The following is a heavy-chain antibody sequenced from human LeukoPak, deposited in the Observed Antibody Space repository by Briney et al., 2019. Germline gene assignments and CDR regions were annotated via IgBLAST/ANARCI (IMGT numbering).Heavy chain of an antibody. D-gene: IGHD2-15*01. V-gene: IGHV3-11*01. CDR1: GFTFSDYY. J-gene: IGHJ4*02. CDR3: ARVWGTVVSIRMDY. Sequence: GGSLRLSCAASGFTFSDYYMSWIRQAPGKGLEWVSYISSSGSTIYYADSVKGRFTIYRDNAKNSLYLQMNSLRAEDTAVYYCARVWGTVVSIRMDYWGQGTLVTVSS. CDR2: ISSSGSTI.